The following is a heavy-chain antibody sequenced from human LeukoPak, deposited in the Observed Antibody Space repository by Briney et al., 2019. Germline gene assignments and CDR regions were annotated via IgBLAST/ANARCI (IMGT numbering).Heavy chain of an antibody. CDR1: GFTFSSYS. Sequence: GGSLRLSCAASGFTFSSYSMNWVRQAPGKGLEWVSSISSSSSYIYYADSVKGRFTISRDNAKNSLYLQMSSLRAEDTAVYYCARVHSSSQGSDYWGQGTLVTVSP. CDR3: ARVHSSSQGSDY. J-gene: IGHJ4*02. V-gene: IGHV3-21*01. CDR2: ISSSSSYI. D-gene: IGHD6-6*01.